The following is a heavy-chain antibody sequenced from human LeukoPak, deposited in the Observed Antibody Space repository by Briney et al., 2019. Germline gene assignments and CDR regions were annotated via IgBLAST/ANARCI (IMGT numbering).Heavy chain of an antibody. J-gene: IGHJ5*02. CDR2: IIPIFGTA. CDR1: GGTFSSYT. Sequence: SVKVSCKASGGTFSSYTITWVRQAPGQGLEWMGGIIPIFGTANYAQKFQGRVTITADKSTSTAYMELSSLRSEDTAVYYCARDLAYCGGDCRNWFDPWGQGTLVTVSS. CDR3: ARDLAYCGGDCRNWFDP. D-gene: IGHD2-21*02. V-gene: IGHV1-69*06.